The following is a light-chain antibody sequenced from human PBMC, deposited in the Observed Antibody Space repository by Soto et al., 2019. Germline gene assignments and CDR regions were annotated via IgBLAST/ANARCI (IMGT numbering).Light chain of an antibody. CDR2: DAS. V-gene: IGKV3-20*01. J-gene: IGKJ1*01. CDR3: QQYGSSPRT. CDR1: QTVRNNY. Sequence: EFVLTHSPGTLSLSPGEIATLSCRASQTVRNNYLAWYQQKPGQAPRLLIYDASSRATGIPDRFSGGGSGTDFTLTISRLEPEDFAVYYCQQYGSSPRTFGQGTKVDIK.